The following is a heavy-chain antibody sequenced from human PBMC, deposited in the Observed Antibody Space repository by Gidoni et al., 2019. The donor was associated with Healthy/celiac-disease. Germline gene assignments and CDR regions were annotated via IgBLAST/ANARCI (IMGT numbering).Heavy chain of an antibody. V-gene: IGHV3-21*01. Sequence: EVQLVESGGCLVKPGGSLSLSCASSGFSFSSYSMNWVRQAPGKGLEWVSSISSSGTYIYYTDSVQGRFAISRDNAKNSLYLQMNSLRAEDTAVYYCASGYGDYANKWFDPWGQGTLVTVSS. CDR3: ASGYGDYANKWFDP. CDR2: ISSSGTYI. D-gene: IGHD4-17*01. CDR1: GFSFSSYS. J-gene: IGHJ5*02.